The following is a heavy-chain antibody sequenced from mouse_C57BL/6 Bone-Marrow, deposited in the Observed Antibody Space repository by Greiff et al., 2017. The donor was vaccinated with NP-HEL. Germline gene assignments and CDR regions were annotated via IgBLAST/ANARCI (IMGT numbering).Heavy chain of an antibody. Sequence: QVQLQQPGAELVMPGASVKLSCKASGYTFTSYWMHWVKQRPGQGLEWIGEIDPSDSYTNYNQKFKGKSTLTVDKSSSTAYMQLSSLTSEDSVVYYCAREGFAYWGQGTLVTVSA. CDR1: GYTFTSYW. J-gene: IGHJ3*01. CDR3: AREGFAY. CDR2: IDPSDSYT. V-gene: IGHV1-69*01.